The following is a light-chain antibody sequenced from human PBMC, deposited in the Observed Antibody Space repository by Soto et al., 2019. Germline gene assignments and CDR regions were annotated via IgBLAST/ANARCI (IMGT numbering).Light chain of an antibody. CDR3: QQRSDWPPIT. CDR2: GAS. J-gene: IGKJ5*01. Sequence: EIVMTQSPVTLSVSPGERATLSCRASQSISSRLAWYQQKPGQAPRLLIYGASTRATGIPARFSGSGSGTEFTLTISSLQSEDFAVYYCQQRSDWPPITFGQGTRLEIK. V-gene: IGKV3-15*01. CDR1: QSISSR.